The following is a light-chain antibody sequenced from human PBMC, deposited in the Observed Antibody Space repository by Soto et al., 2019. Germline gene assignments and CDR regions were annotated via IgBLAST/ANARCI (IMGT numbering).Light chain of an antibody. CDR1: QSVSSSD. CDR2: GAS. J-gene: IGKJ1*01. V-gene: IGKV3-20*01. CDR3: HLYGAFPPT. Sequence: CTGAVSLTPVDLAARPCRTSQSVSSSDLAWYQQKPGQAPRLLISGASGRATGIPDRFSASGSGTDFAYAISRLEPEDSAAFYCHLYGAFPPTFGQGTKVDIK.